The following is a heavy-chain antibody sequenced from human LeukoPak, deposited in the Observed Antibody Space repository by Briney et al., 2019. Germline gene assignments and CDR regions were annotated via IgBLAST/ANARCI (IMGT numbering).Heavy chain of an antibody. J-gene: IGHJ4*02. CDR2: ISGSGRSA. D-gene: IGHD7-27*01. CDR3: AKIVWGSTEYYFDY. Sequence: GGSLRLSCAASGFTFSSYAMSWVRQAPGKGLEWVSTISGSGRSAFYADSVKGRFTISRDNSKNTLYLQMNSLRAEDTAVYYCAKIVWGSTEYYFDYWGQGTLVTVSS. V-gene: IGHV3-23*01. CDR1: GFTFSSYA.